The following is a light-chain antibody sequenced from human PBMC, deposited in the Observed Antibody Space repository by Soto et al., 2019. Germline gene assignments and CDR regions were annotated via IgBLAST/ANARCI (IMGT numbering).Light chain of an antibody. CDR2: LNSDGSH. V-gene: IGLV4-69*01. J-gene: IGLJ3*02. CDR3: QTWGTGINWV. Sequence: QLVLTQSPSASASLGASVKLTCTLSSGHSSYAIEWHQQQPEQGPRYLMKLNSDGSHSKGDGIPDRFSGSSSGAERYLTISSLQSEDEADYYCQTWGTGINWVFGGGTQLTVL. CDR1: SGHSSYA.